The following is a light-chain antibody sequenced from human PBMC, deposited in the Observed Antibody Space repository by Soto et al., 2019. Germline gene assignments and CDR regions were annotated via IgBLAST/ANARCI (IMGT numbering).Light chain of an antibody. J-gene: IGLJ2*01. V-gene: IGLV1-44*01. CDR3: AAWDDSLNGVV. CDR1: SSNIGSNA. CDR2: INN. Sequence: QPVLTQPPSASGTPGQRVTISCSGSSSNIGSNAVNWYQQLPGTAPKLLIYINNQRPSGVPDRFSGSKSGTSASLAISGLQSEAEADYYCAAWDDSLNGVVFGGGTKLTVL.